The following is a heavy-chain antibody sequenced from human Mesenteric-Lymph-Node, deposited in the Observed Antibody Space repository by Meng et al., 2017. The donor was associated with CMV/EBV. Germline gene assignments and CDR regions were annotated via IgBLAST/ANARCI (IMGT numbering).Heavy chain of an antibody. J-gene: IGHJ4*02. CDR2: ISHSGST. D-gene: IGHD2-15*01. CDR1: SITNNNW. Sequence: SITNNNWWSWVRQPPGKGLEWIGEISHSGSTNYNPSLKSRVTISVDKSKNQFSLKLSSVTAADTAVYYCAGQRRGYCSGGSCYYFDDWGQGTLVTVSS. V-gene: IGHV4-4*02. CDR3: AGQRRGYCSGGSCYYFDD.